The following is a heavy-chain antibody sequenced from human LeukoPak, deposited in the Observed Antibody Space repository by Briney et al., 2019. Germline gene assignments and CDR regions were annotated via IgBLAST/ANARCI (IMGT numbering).Heavy chain of an antibody. CDR3: ATGTAYCSSTSCYNWFDP. D-gene: IGHD2-2*01. V-gene: IGHV1-24*01. J-gene: IGHJ5*02. CDR2: FDPEDGET. CDR1: GYTLTELS. Sequence: ASVKVSCKVSGYTLTELSMHWVRQAPGKGLEWMGGFDPEDGETIYAQKFQGRVTMTEDTSTDTAYMELSSLRSEDTAVYYCATGTAYCSSTSCYNWFDPWGQGTLVTVSS.